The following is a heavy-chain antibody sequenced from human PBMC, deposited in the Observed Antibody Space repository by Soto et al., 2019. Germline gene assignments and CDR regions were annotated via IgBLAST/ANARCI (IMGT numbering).Heavy chain of an antibody. CDR3: ARGPMTTVTTSGFYYYYGMAV. CDR2: IIPIFGTA. J-gene: IGHJ6*02. CDR1: GGTFSSYA. D-gene: IGHD4-4*01. V-gene: IGHV1-69*01. Sequence: QVQLVQSGAEVKKPGSSVKVSCKASGGTFSSYAISWVRQAPGQGLEWMGGIIPIFGTANYAQKFQGRVTITADESTSTAYMELSSLRSEDTAVYYCARGPMTTVTTSGFYYYYGMAVWGQGTTVTVSS.